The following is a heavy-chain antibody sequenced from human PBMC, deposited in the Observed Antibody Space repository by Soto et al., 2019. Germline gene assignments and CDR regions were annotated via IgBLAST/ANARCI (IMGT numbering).Heavy chain of an antibody. Sequence: DVQLVESGGGLVKPGGSLRLSCAASGFTFSSYSMNWVRQAPGKGLEWVSSINSGSFSINYADSVKGRFSISRDNAQNSLHLQMNNLRAEDTAVYYCARNESSNIYGMDVWGQGTTVTVSS. CDR1: GFTFSSYS. V-gene: IGHV3-21*01. J-gene: IGHJ6*02. CDR2: INSGSFSI. CDR3: ARNESSNIYGMDV. D-gene: IGHD6-6*01.